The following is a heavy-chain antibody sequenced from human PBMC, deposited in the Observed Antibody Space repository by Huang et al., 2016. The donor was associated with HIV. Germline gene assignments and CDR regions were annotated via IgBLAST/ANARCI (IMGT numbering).Heavy chain of an antibody. V-gene: IGHV4-39*01. CDR3: ASQHIGAAATWF. Sequence: QLQLQESGPGQVKPSETLSLTCTVFGDFISSINYYWGWIRQSPGKGLEGVGRVYQSGSTNYYPSLQSRVTLSVDTSRNQFSLRLNSVTAADTAVYYCASQHIGAAATWFWGRGTQVAVSS. CDR1: GDFISSINYY. D-gene: IGHD6-13*01. CDR2: VYQSGST. J-gene: IGHJ4*02.